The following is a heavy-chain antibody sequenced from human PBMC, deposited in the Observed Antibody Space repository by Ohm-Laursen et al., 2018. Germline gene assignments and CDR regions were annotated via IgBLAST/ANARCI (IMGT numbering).Heavy chain of an antibody. D-gene: IGHD3-10*01. CDR2: IYYSGST. Sequence: SDTLSLTCTVSGGSISSYYWSWIRQPPGKGLEWIGYIYYSGSTNYNPSLKSRVTISVDTSKNQFSLKLSSVTAADTAVYYCARMVRGVFSSDYWGQGTLVTVSS. V-gene: IGHV4-59*07. CDR3: ARMVRGVFSSDY. CDR1: GGSISSYY. J-gene: IGHJ4*02.